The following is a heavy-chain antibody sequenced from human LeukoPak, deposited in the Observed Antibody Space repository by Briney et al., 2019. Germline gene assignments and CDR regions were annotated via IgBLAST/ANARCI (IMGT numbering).Heavy chain of an antibody. V-gene: IGHV3-66*01. CDR3: ARDRYSIAAAADY. CDR2: IYSGGST. D-gene: IGHD6-13*01. Sequence: GGSLRLSCAASGFTVSSNYMSWVRQAPGKGLEWVSVIYSGGSTYYADSVKGRFTISRDNSKNTLYLQMNSLRAEDTAVYYCARDRYSIAAAADYWGQGTLVTVSS. J-gene: IGHJ4*02. CDR1: GFTVSSNY.